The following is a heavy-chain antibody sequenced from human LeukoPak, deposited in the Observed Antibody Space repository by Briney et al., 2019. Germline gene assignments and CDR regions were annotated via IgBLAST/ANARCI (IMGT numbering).Heavy chain of an antibody. J-gene: IGHJ4*02. CDR3: AREGYYGSGSPPSLYFDY. Sequence: GGSLGLSCAASGFTFRNYVIHWVRQAPGKGLEWVAVTSSDLDVKLYADSVKGRFTISRDNSRSTLYLQMNSLRPEDTAVYYCAREGYYGSGSPPSLYFDYWGQGTLVTVSS. V-gene: IGHV3-30-3*01. CDR2: TSSDLDVK. D-gene: IGHD3-10*01. CDR1: GFTFRNYV.